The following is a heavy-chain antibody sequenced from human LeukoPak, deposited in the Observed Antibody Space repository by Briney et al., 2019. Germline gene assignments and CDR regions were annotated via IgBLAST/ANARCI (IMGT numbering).Heavy chain of an antibody. CDR1: RFTFSSYW. V-gene: IGHV3-7*01. CDR2: IKEDGSEK. D-gene: IGHD1-26*01. Sequence: PGGSLRLSCAASRFTFSSYWMSWVRQAPGKGLEWVANIKEDGSEKYYVDSVKGRFTISRDNSKNTVYLQMGSLRGEDMAVYYCTRDGGSFCDFDYWGQGALVTVSS. CDR3: TRDGGSFCDFDY. J-gene: IGHJ4*02.